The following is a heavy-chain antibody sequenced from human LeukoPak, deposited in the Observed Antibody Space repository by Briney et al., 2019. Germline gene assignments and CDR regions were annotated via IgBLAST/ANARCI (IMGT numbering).Heavy chain of an antibody. CDR2: ITGYNGNT. CDR1: SYTLTRYD. V-gene: IGHV1-18*01. CDR3: ARGGWYYYESSGYYLIDN. J-gene: IGHJ4*02. D-gene: IGHD3-22*01. Sequence: ASVKVFCEFCSYTLTRYDTRCVRQAPGQGCEWVVCITGYNGNTNYAQKLQGRVTMTTDTSTSTASMELRSLRSDDPALYYCARGGWYYYESSGYYLIDNWGQGTLVTVSS.